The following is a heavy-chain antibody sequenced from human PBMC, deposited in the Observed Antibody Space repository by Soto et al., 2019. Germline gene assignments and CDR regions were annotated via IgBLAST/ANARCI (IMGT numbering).Heavy chain of an antibody. J-gene: IGHJ6*03. CDR2: IYHSGST. CDR1: SGSISSSNW. Sequence: QVQLQESGPGLVKPSGTLSLTCAVSSGSISSSNWWSWVRQPPGKGLEWIGEIYHSGSTNYNPSLKSRVTISVDKSKNQFSLKLSSVTAADTAVYYCARRGRTFGAMYYYYSYMDVWGKGTTVTVSS. D-gene: IGHD3-10*01. CDR3: ARRGRTFGAMYYYYSYMDV. V-gene: IGHV4-4*02.